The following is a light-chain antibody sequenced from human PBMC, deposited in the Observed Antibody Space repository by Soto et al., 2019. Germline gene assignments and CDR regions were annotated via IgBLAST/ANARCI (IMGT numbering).Light chain of an antibody. CDR1: QTVYINS. V-gene: IGKV3-20*01. J-gene: IGKJ3*01. CDR2: GAS. CDR3: QQYGVSPLT. Sequence: EIVLTQSPGTLSLSPGERVTLSCRASQTVYINSLAWYQQKPGQTPRLLIYGASTRAAAVPDRFSGSGSGTDFALSIDGLEPEDFAIYYWQQYGVSPLTFGPGTRVD.